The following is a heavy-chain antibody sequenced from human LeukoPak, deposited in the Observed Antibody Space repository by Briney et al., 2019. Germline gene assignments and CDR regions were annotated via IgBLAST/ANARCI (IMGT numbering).Heavy chain of an antibody. CDR1: GYTFTNCG. CDR2: ISAYNGNA. D-gene: IGHD3-16*02. J-gene: IGHJ4*02. V-gene: IGHV1-18*01. CDR3: ARDMITFGGVIALIEY. Sequence: ASVKVSCKASGYTFTNCGISWLRQAPGQGLEWMGWISAYNGNANYAQNLQGRVTMTTDTSTTTAYMELRSLRSDDTAVYYCARDMITFGGVIALIEYWGQGTLVTVSS.